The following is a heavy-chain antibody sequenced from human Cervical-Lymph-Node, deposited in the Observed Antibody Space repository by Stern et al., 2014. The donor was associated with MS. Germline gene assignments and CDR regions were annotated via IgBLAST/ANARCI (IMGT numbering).Heavy chain of an antibody. J-gene: IGHJ4*02. CDR3: ARDTSSPERSDW. D-gene: IGHD1-1*01. V-gene: IGHV3-53*01. Sequence: VQLMQSGGGVIQPGGSLRLSCTASGFTVSRDYMTWVRQAPGKGLEWVSLITNVGSTFYTDSVKGRFTISRDDSKNTVYLHMTSLRAEDTAMYYCARDTSSPERSDWWGQGTLVTVCS. CDR2: ITNVGST. CDR1: GFTVSRDY.